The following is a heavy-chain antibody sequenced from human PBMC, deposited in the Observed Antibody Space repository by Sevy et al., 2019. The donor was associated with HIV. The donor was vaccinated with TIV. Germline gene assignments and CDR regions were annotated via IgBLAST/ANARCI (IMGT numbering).Heavy chain of an antibody. CDR1: GFNFGSHW. J-gene: IGHJ3*02. D-gene: IGHD1-26*01. CDR2: IKPDESEK. Sequence: GGSLRLSCVVSGFNFGSHWMTWVGQAPGRGLECVANIKPDESEKYYVESVKGRFTVSRDNVKNSLYLQMNSLRAEDTAVYYCARDLNWDSIWGQGTMVTVSS. V-gene: IGHV3-7*01. CDR3: ARDLNWDSI.